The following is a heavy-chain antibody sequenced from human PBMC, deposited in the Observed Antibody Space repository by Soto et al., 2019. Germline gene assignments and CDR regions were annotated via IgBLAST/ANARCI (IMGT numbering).Heavy chain of an antibody. CDR3: VRDRGYPDSFDV. J-gene: IGHJ3*01. D-gene: IGHD3-10*01. V-gene: IGHV3-74*01. Sequence: GGSLRLSCAASGLTFRSYWMRWVRQAPGKGLVWVSRMNTDGSATVYADSVKGRFTISRDNAKNTLYLQMNSLKAEDTAVYYCVRDRGYPDSFDVWGRGTMVTVSS. CDR1: GLTFRSYW. CDR2: MNTDGSAT.